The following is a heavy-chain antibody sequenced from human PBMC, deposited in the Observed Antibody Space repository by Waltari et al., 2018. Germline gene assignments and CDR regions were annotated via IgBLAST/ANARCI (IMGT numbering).Heavy chain of an antibody. D-gene: IGHD3-3*01. CDR1: GGSISSSSYY. CDR3: ARQRGDYDFWSGYQYYFDY. CDR2: IYYSGST. V-gene: IGHV4-39*01. Sequence: QLQLQESGPGLVKPSETLSLTCTVSGGSISSSSYYWGWIRQPPGKGLEWIGSIYYSGSTYYNPSLKSRVTISVDTSKNQFSLKLSSVTAADTAVYYCARQRGDYDFWSGYQYYFDYWGQGTLVTVSS. J-gene: IGHJ4*02.